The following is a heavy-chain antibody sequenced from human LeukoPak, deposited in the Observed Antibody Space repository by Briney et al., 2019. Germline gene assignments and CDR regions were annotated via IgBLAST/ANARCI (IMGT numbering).Heavy chain of an antibody. J-gene: IGHJ4*02. D-gene: IGHD3-22*01. V-gene: IGHV1-3*01. CDR1: GYTFTSYA. Sequence: GASVKVSCKASGYTFTSYAMHWGRQAPGQRLEWMGWINAGNGNTEYSQKFQGRVTVTRDTSASTAYMELSSLRSEDTAVYYCARDGYYDSSGYSCFDYWGQGTLVTVSS. CDR2: INAGNGNT. CDR3: ARDGYYDSSGYSCFDY.